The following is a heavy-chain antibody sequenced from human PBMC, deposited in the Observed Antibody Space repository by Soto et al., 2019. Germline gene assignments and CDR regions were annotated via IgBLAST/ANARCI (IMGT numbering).Heavy chain of an antibody. D-gene: IGHD1-1*01. J-gene: IGHJ4*02. CDR1: GFAISRGYN. Sequence: SETLSLTCSVAGFAISRGYNWSWDRQPPGKGLEWIGSVYPSVSSYHNPSLETRVRLSIDTSKNQFTLNLTSVTAADTALYYCAREKVGTTFFDNWGQGIQVTVSS. V-gene: IGHV4-38-2*02. CDR2: VYPSVSS. CDR3: AREKVGTTFFDN.